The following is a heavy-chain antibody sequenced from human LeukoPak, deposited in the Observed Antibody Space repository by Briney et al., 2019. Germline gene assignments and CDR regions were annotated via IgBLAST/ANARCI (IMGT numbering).Heavy chain of an antibody. CDR1: GYFITSGYY. D-gene: IGHD6-19*01. J-gene: IGHJ6*03. V-gene: IGHV4-61*01. CDR3: ARVWNDDTSGWWGSYYYYYMDV. CDR2: IYYSGST. Sequence: SETLSLTCTVSGYFITSGYYWGWIRQPPGKGLEWIGYIYYSGSTNYNPSLKSRVTISVDTSKNQFSLKLRSVTAADTAVYYCARVWNDDTSGWWGSYYYYYMDVWGKGTTVTISS.